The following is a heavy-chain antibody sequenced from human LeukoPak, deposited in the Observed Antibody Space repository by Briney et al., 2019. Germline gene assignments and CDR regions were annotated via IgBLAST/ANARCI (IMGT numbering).Heavy chain of an antibody. D-gene: IGHD2-21*01. CDR1: GFSFEDYS. CDR3: ARRGFCGGNCYLSPFDY. V-gene: IGHV3-9*01. Sequence: GRSLRLSCTASGFSFEDYSLHWVRQAPGQGLEWVSGISGNSNSIQYAESMKGRFTISRDNAKNSLYLQMNSLRAEDTAFYYCARRGFCGGNCYLSPFDYWGQGALVTVSS. J-gene: IGHJ4*02. CDR2: ISGNSNSI.